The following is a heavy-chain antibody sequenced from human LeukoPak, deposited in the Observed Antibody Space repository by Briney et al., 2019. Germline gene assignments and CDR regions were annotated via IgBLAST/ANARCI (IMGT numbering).Heavy chain of an antibody. Sequence: GGSLRLSCAASGFTVSSNYMSWVRQAPGKGLEWVSAISGSGGSTYYADSVKGWFTISRDNSKNTLYLQMNSLRAEDTAVYYCAKDLWFGELSHHYDYWGQGTLVTVSS. D-gene: IGHD3-10*01. V-gene: IGHV3-23*01. CDR1: GFTVSSNY. CDR3: AKDLWFGELSHHYDY. J-gene: IGHJ4*02. CDR2: ISGSGGST.